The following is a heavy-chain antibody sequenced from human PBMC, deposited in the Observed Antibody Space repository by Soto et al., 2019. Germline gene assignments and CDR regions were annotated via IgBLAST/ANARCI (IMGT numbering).Heavy chain of an antibody. V-gene: IGHV4-38-2*02. J-gene: IGHJ4*02. CDR3: ARRTETCTNGVCYTFAFDY. Sequence: PSETLSLTCTISGGSITSGEYYWGWIRQPPGKGLEWIGSIYHSGSTYYNPSLKSRVTISVDTSKNQFSLKLSSVTAADTAVYYCARRTETCTNGVCYTFAFDYWGQGTLVTVSS. D-gene: IGHD2-8*01. CDR1: GGSITSGEYY. CDR2: IYHSGST.